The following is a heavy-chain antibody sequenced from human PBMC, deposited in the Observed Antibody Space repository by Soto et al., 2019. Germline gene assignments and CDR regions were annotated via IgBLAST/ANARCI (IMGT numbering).Heavy chain of an antibody. J-gene: IGHJ6*02. D-gene: IGHD3-3*01. V-gene: IGHV1-69*06. Sequence: QVQLVQSGAEVKKPGSSVTVSCKASGGTFSSYAISWVRQAPGQGLEWMGGIIPLFGTATYAQKFQGRVTITADKSTRTAYMELISVRSEDTAVYYCASPTREWLPPARDYYYGMAVWGQGTTVTVSS. CDR1: GGTFSSYA. CDR3: ASPTREWLPPARDYYYGMAV. CDR2: IIPLFGTA.